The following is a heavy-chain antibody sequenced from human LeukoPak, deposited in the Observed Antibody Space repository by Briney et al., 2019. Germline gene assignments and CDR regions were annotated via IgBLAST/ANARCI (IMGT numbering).Heavy chain of an antibody. Sequence: EASVKVSCKASGGTFSSYAISWVRQAPGQGLEWMGGIIPIFGTANYAQKFQGRVTITADESTSTAYMELSSLRSEDTAVYYCARGGYCSGGSCYSFDYWGQGTLVTVSS. CDR3: ARGGYCSGGSCYSFDY. D-gene: IGHD2-15*01. CDR1: GGTFSSYA. V-gene: IGHV1-69*13. J-gene: IGHJ4*02. CDR2: IIPIFGTA.